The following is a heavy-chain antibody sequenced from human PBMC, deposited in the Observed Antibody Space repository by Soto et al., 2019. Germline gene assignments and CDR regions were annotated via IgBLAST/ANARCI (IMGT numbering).Heavy chain of an antibody. D-gene: IGHD1-26*01. CDR1: GGSISSSNW. Sequence: SETLSLTCAVSGGSISSSNWWXWVRHPPGKGLEWIGEIYHSGSTNYNPSLKSRVTISVDKSKNQFSLKLSSVTAADTAVYYCARVSGSYYYGMDVWGQGTTVTVSS. J-gene: IGHJ6*02. V-gene: IGHV4-4*02. CDR3: ARVSGSYYYGMDV. CDR2: IYHSGST.